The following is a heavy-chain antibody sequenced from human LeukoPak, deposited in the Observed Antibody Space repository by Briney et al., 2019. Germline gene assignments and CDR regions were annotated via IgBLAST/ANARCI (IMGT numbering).Heavy chain of an antibody. V-gene: IGHV3-53*01. CDR1: GFTVNNYY. CDR3: AREDYGYYFDY. Sequence: GGSLRLSCAASGFTVNNYYRTWVRQAPGKGLEWVSVIYRSGNTYYADSVKGRFTISRDTSKNTLYLQMNSLRGEDTAVYYCAREDYGYYFDYWGQGTLVTVSS. D-gene: IGHD3-10*01. J-gene: IGHJ4*02. CDR2: IYRSGNT.